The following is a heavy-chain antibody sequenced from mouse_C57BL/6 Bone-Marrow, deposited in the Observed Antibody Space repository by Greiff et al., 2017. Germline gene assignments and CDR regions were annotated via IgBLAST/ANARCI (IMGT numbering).Heavy chain of an antibody. V-gene: IGHV3-3*01. D-gene: IGHD1-1*01. CDR3: ARAVYYYGSSYWYFDV. Sequence: FPGNKLEYIGYTFYSGITYYNPSLESRTYITRDTSKNQFSLKLSSVTTEDTATYYCARAVYYYGSSYWYFDVWGTGTTVTVSS. J-gene: IGHJ1*03. CDR2: TFYSGIT.